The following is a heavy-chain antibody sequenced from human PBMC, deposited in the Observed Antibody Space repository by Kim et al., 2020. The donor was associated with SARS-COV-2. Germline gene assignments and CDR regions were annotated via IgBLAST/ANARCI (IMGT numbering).Heavy chain of an antibody. V-gene: IGHV3-30*18. CDR3: ANWGHSGSYYYFDY. CDR1: GFTFSSYG. CDR2: ISYDGSNK. D-gene: IGHD1-26*01. Sequence: PGGSLRLSCAASGFTFSSYGMHWVRQAPGKGLEWVAVISYDGSNKYYADSVKGRFTISRDNSKNTLYLQMNSLRAEDTAVYYCANWGHSGSYYYFDYWGQGTLVTVSS. J-gene: IGHJ4*02.